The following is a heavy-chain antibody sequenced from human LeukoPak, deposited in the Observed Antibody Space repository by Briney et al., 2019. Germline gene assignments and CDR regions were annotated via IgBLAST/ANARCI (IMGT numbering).Heavy chain of an antibody. CDR2: IYYSGST. V-gene: IGHV4-59*01. J-gene: IGHJ4*02. CDR3: ARAGSMSGVLVFDY. Sequence: SETLSLTCTVSGGSITSYYWSWIRQPPGKGLEWIGYIYYSGSTDYNPSLKSRVTISVDTSKNQFSLNLSSVTAADTAVYYCARAGSMSGVLVFDYWGQGTLVTVSS. D-gene: IGHD3-3*01. CDR1: GGSITSYY.